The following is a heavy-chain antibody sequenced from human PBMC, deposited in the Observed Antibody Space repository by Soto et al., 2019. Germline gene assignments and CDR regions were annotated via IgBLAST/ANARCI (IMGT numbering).Heavy chain of an antibody. Sequence: SVKVSCKTSGLTFSTSAVQWVRQARGQRLEWIGWIVVGSGNTDYAQKFQERVTITRDMSTSTAYVELSSLRSEDTAVYFCAAAGFPGSSASYRDYYFDDWGQGTLVTVSS. CDR2: IVVGSGNT. CDR1: GLTFSTSA. V-gene: IGHV1-58*01. J-gene: IGHJ4*02. CDR3: AAAGFPGSSASYRDYYFDD. D-gene: IGHD6-19*01.